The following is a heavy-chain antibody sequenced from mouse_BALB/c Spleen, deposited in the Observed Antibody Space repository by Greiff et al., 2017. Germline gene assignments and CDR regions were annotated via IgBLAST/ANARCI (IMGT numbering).Heavy chain of an antibody. CDR2: ISSGSSTI. Sequence: DVKLQESGGGLVQPGGSRKLSCAASGFTFSSFGMHWVRQAPEKGLEWVAYISSGSSTIYYADTVKGRFTISRDNPKNTLFLQMTSLRSEDTAMYYCAREAPFAYWGQGTLVTVSA. J-gene: IGHJ3*01. CDR1: GFTFSSFG. CDR3: AREAPFAY. V-gene: IGHV5-17*02.